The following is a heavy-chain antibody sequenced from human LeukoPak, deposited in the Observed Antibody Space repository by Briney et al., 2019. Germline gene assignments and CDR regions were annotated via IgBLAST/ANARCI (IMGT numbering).Heavy chain of an antibody. V-gene: IGHV1-69*13. J-gene: IGHJ4*02. Sequence: ASVKVSCKASGGIFRNYAISWVRQAPGQGLEWMGGIIPIFGTANYAQKFQGRVTITADESTSTAYMELSSLRSEDTAVYYCARELRPYYDFWSGSAYYFDYWGQGTLVTVSS. D-gene: IGHD3-3*01. CDR1: GGIFRNYA. CDR3: ARELRPYYDFWSGSAYYFDY. CDR2: IIPIFGTA.